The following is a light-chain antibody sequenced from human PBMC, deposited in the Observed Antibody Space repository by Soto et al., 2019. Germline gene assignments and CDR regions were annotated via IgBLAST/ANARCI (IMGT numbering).Light chain of an antibody. CDR1: SSDVGGYNY. CDR2: DVS. J-gene: IGLJ1*01. CDR3: SSYTSSSTSVNYV. Sequence: QSVLTQPASVSGSPGQSITISCTGTSSDVGGYNYVSWYQQHPGKAPKLMIYDVSNRPSGVSNRFSGSKSGNTASLTISGLQAEDEADYYCSSYTSSSTSVNYVFGTGTKVTVL. V-gene: IGLV2-14*01.